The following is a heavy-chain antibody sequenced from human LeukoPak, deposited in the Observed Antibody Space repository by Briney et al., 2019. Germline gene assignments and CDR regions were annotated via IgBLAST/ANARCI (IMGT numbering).Heavy chain of an antibody. CDR3: ARGRRILTFDY. V-gene: IGHV3-66*01. CDR1: GFIVSDNC. Sequence: GGSLRLSCTASGFIVSDNCMSWVRQAPGKGLEWVSLIYSLGDTYYADSVKGRFTISRDNSKNTVYLQMNSLRAEDTAVYYCARGRRILTFDYWGQGTLVTVSS. D-gene: IGHD2-15*01. CDR2: IYSLGDT. J-gene: IGHJ4*02.